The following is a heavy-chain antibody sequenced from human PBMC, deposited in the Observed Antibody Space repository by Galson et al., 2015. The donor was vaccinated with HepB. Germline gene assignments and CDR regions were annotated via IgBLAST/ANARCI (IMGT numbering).Heavy chain of an antibody. V-gene: IGHV3-23*01. CDR3: AKRSSGNSGPFDL. Sequence: SLRLSCAASGLTFSTYAMSWVRQAPGKGLEWVSGISATGGATYYADSVKGRFTISRDNSKNTLYLQMNSLRAEDTAVYYCAKRSSGNSGPFDLWGQGTLVIVSS. D-gene: IGHD6-19*01. CDR1: GLTFSTYA. J-gene: IGHJ5*02. CDR2: ISATGGAT.